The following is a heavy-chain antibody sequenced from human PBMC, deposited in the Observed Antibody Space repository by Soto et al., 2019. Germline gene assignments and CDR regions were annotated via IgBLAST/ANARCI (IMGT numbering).Heavy chain of an antibody. CDR1: GGSISSGDYY. Sequence: PSETLSLTCTVYGGSISSGDYYWSWIRQPPGKGLEWIGYIYYSGSTYYNPSLKSRVTISVDTSKNQFSLKLSSVTAADTAVYYCARDRGNYYDSSGYYYFGYFDYWGQGTLVTVSS. D-gene: IGHD3-22*01. V-gene: IGHV4-30-4*01. CDR3: ARDRGNYYDSSGYYYFGYFDY. CDR2: IYYSGST. J-gene: IGHJ4*02.